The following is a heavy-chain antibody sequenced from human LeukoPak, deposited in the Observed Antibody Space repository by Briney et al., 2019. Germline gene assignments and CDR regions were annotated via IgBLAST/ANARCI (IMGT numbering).Heavy chain of an antibody. CDR1: GITLSNYG. J-gene: IGHJ4*02. Sequence: GGSLRLSCAVSGITLSNYGMSWVRQAPGKGLEWVAGISGSGGTTKYADSVRGRFTISRDSPKNTLYLQMNSLRAEDTAVYFCAKRGVVIRVILVGFHKEAYYFDSWGQGALVTVSS. CDR2: ISGSGGTT. D-gene: IGHD3-22*01. V-gene: IGHV3-23*01. CDR3: AKRGVVIRVILVGFHKEAYYFDS.